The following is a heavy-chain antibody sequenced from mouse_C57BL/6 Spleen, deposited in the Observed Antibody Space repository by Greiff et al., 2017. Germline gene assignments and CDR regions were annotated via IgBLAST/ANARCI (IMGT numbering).Heavy chain of an antibody. Sequence: QVQLQQPGAELVKPGASVKLSCKASGYTFTSYWMQWVKQRPGQGLEWIGEIDPSDSYTNYNQKFKGKATLTVDTSSSTAYMQLSSLTSEDSAVYYCARKIYDGYYGYAMDYWGQGTSVTVSS. CDR2: IDPSDSYT. J-gene: IGHJ4*01. CDR3: ARKIYDGYYGYAMDY. CDR1: GYTFTSYW. V-gene: IGHV1-50*01. D-gene: IGHD2-3*01.